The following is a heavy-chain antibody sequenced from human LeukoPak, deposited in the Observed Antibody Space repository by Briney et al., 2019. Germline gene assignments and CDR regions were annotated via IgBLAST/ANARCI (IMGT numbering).Heavy chain of an antibody. Sequence: ASVKVSCKASGYTFTDYYMHWVRQAPGQGLEWMGWVDPNSGDTNYAQKFQGRVTMTRDTSISTAYMELSRLESDDTAVYYCARELGDGLAFDIWGQGTMVTVSS. CDR3: ARELGDGLAFDI. CDR2: VDPNSGDT. D-gene: IGHD3-10*01. CDR1: GYTFTDYY. V-gene: IGHV1-2*02. J-gene: IGHJ3*02.